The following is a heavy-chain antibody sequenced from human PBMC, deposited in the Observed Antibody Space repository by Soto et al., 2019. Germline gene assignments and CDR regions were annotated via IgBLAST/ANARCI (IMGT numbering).Heavy chain of an antibody. CDR1: GFTFSNAW. Sequence: EVQLVESGGGLVKPGGSLRLSCAASGFTFSNAWMNWVRQAPGKGLEWVGRIKSKTDGGTTDYAAPVKGRFTISRNDSKNTLYLKINSRKTEDTAVYYATPGLPPEYDYYGMYVGGKVTTVTVSS. CDR3: TPGLPPEYDYYGMYV. J-gene: IGHJ6*04. CDR2: IKSKTDGGTT. V-gene: IGHV3-15*07. D-gene: IGHD6-6*01.